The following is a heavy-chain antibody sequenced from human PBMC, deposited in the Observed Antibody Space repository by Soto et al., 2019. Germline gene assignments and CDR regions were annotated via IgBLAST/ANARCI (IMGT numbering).Heavy chain of an antibody. CDR1: GFTFSSYE. D-gene: IGHD2-15*01. Sequence: PGGSLRLSCAASGFTFSSYEMNWVRQAPGKGLEWVSYISSSGSTIYYADFVKGRFTISRDNAKNSLYLQMNSLRAEDTAVYYCARDGGYCSGGSCIGYYYYGMDVWGQGTTVTVSS. CDR2: ISSSGSTI. CDR3: ARDGGYCSGGSCIGYYYYGMDV. V-gene: IGHV3-48*03. J-gene: IGHJ6*02.